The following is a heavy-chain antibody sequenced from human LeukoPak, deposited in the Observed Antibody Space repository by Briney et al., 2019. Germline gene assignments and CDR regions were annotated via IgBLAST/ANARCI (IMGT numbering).Heavy chain of an antibody. CDR1: GGSFSGYY. D-gene: IGHD3-16*01. J-gene: IGHJ4*02. V-gene: IGHV4-34*01. Sequence: ASETLSLTCAVYGGSFSGYYWSWIRQPPGKGLEWIGEINHSGSTNYNPSLKSRVTISVDTSKNQFSLKLSSVTAADTAVYYCARGASLGYWGQGTLVTVSS. CDR3: ARGASLGY. CDR2: INHSGST.